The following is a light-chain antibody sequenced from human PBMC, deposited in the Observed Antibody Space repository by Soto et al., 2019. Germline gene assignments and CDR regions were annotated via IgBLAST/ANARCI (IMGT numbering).Light chain of an antibody. Sequence: QSVLTQAPSASGNPGQRVTISCSGRSSNIGSNYLYWYQHLPGAAPKLLIYRNNQRPSGVPDRFSGSKSGTSASLAISGLRSEDEADYYCAAWDDSLTGRGVVFGGGTKLTVL. CDR2: RNN. V-gene: IGLV1-47*01. J-gene: IGLJ2*01. CDR1: SSNIGSNY. CDR3: AAWDDSLTGRGVV.